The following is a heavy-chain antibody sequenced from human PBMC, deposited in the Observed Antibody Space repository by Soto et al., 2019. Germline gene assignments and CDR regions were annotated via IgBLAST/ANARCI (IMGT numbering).Heavy chain of an antibody. CDR3: ARDSHDYGGNG. Sequence: QVQLQESGPGLVKPSQTLSLTCTVSGGSISSGGYYWSWIRQHPGKGLEWIGYIYYSGSTYYNPSLTSRVTISEDTSQNQFPLKLSSVTAADTAVYYCARDSHDYGGNGWGQGTLVTVSS. J-gene: IGHJ4*02. CDR2: IYYSGST. D-gene: IGHD4-17*01. CDR1: GGSISSGGYY. V-gene: IGHV4-31*03.